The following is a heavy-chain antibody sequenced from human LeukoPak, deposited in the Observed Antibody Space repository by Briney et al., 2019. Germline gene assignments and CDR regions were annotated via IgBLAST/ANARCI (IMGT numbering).Heavy chain of an antibody. Sequence: ASVKVSCKASGYTFTSYDINWVRQATGQGLEWMGWMYPNSGNTGDAQKFQGRVTMTRNTSISTAYMELSSLRSEDTAVYYCARGRGYSYGKGEFFDYWGQGTLVTVSS. CDR1: GYTFTSYD. D-gene: IGHD5-18*01. V-gene: IGHV1-8*01. CDR3: ARGRGYSYGKGEFFDY. CDR2: MYPNSGNT. J-gene: IGHJ4*02.